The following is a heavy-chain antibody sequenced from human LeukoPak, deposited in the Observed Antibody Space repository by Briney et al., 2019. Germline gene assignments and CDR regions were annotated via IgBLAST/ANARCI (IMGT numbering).Heavy chain of an antibody. J-gene: IGHJ4*02. Sequence: PGGSLRLSCAASGFTLRSYEMNWVRQAPGKGLEGISYISSGGSGTLYADSVKGRFTISRDNAKNSLYLQMNSLRAEDTAVYYCARDPNRGGDYFDYWGQGTLVTVSS. CDR2: ISSGGSGT. CDR3: ARDPNRGGDYFDY. D-gene: IGHD3-10*01. CDR1: GFTLRSYE. V-gene: IGHV3-48*03.